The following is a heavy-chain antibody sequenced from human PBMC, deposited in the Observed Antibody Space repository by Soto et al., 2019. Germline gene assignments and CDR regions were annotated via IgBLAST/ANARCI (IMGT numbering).Heavy chain of an antibody. J-gene: IGHJ5*02. CDR2: IYNSGST. Sequence: SVTLSLTCPVSGGYLSSYYLSWIRQPPGKGLEWIGYIYNSGSTNYNPSLKSRVTISVDTSKNQFSLKLSSVTAADTAVYYCARGPGGYANWFDPWGQGTLVTVS. V-gene: IGHV4-59*08. D-gene: IGHD3-10*01. CDR3: ARGPGGYANWFDP. CDR1: GGYLSSYY.